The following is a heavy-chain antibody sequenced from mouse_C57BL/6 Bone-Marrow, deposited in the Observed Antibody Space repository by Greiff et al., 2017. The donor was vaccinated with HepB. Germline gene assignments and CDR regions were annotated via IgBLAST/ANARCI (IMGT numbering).Heavy chain of an antibody. J-gene: IGHJ4*01. D-gene: IGHD4-1*01. Sequence: VQLQQSGAELVRPGASVTLSCKASGYTFTDYEMHWVKQTPVHGLEWIGAIDPETGGTAYNQKFKGKAILTADKSSSTAYMELRSLTSEDSAVYYCTRRLGPGAMDYWGQGTSVTVSS. CDR1: GYTFTDYE. CDR2: IDPETGGT. V-gene: IGHV1-15*01. CDR3: TRRLGPGAMDY.